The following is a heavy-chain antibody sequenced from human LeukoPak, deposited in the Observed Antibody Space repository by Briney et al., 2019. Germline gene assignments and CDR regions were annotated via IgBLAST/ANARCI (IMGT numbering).Heavy chain of an antibody. D-gene: IGHD2-2*02. Sequence: ASVKVSCKASGYTFTGYYMHWVRQAPGQGLEWMGWINPNSGGTNYAQKFQGRVTMTRDTPISTAYMELSRLRSDDTAVYYCASMGAGGYCSSTSCYTPDYWGQGTLVTVSS. CDR2: INPNSGGT. CDR3: ASMGAGGYCSSTSCYTPDY. V-gene: IGHV1-2*02. J-gene: IGHJ4*02. CDR1: GYTFTGYY.